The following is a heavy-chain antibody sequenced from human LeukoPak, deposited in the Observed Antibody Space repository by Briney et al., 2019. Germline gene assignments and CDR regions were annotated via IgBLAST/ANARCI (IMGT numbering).Heavy chain of an antibody. CDR3: ARHGGSGSLDY. Sequence: PSETLSLTCTVSGGSISSGDYYWSWIRQPPGKGLEWIGYIYYSGSTNYNPSLKSRVTISVDTSKNQFSLKLSSVTAADTAVYYCARHGGSGSLDYWGRGTLVTVSS. CDR1: GGSISSGDYY. V-gene: IGHV4-61*08. CDR2: IYYSGST. J-gene: IGHJ4*02. D-gene: IGHD3-10*01.